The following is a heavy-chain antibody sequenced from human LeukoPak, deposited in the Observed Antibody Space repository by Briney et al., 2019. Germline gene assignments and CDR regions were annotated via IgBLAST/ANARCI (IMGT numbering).Heavy chain of an antibody. D-gene: IGHD5-12*01. CDR1: GFTFSSYA. V-gene: IGHV3-49*03. Sequence: PGVSLRLSCAASGFTFSSYAMSWFRQAPGKGLEWVGFIRNKGYGVTTEYAASVKGRFTILRDDSKSIGYLQMNSLKTDDTAVYYCTRGWDLVATRADYWGQGTLVTVSS. CDR2: IRNKGYGVTT. J-gene: IGHJ4*02. CDR3: TRGWDLVATRADY.